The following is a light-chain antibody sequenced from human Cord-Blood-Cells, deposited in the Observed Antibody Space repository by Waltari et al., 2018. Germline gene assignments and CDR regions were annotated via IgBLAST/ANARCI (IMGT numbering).Light chain of an antibody. V-gene: IGLV2-23*03. Sequence: QSALTQPASVSGSPGQSITISCTGTSSYVGSYNLVSWYQQHPGKAPKLMIYEGSKRPSGVSNRFSGPKSGNTASLTISGLQAEDEADYYCCSYAGSSTFDWVFGGGTKLTVL. CDR3: CSYAGSSTFDWV. CDR1: SSYVGSYNL. J-gene: IGLJ3*02. CDR2: EGS.